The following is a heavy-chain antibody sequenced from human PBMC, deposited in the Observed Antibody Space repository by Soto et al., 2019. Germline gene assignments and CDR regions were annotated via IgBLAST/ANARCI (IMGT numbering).Heavy chain of an antibody. CDR3: AKDLGIQGYFPVFDY. Sequence: EVQLLESGGGLVQPGGSLRLSCAASGFTFSSYAMSWVRQAPGKGLEWVSSISGSGGSTYYADSVKGRFTIYRDNSKNTLYLQMNSLGAEDTAVYYCAKDLGIQGYFPVFDYWGQGTLVTVSS. CDR2: ISGSGGST. D-gene: IGHD5-18*01. V-gene: IGHV3-23*01. J-gene: IGHJ4*02. CDR1: GFTFSSYA.